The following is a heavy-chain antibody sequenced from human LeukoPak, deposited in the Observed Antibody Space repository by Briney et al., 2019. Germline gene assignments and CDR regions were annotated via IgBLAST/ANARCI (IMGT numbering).Heavy chain of an antibody. Sequence: GGSLRLSCAASGFTVSSNYMSWVRQAPGKGLEWVSVIYSGGSTYYADSVKGRFTISRDSSKNTLYLQMNSLRAEDTAVYYCARDPEATTSGDYWGQGTLVTVSS. CDR2: IYSGGST. CDR3: ARDPEATTSGDY. J-gene: IGHJ4*02. V-gene: IGHV3-53*01. D-gene: IGHD1-26*01. CDR1: GFTVSSNY.